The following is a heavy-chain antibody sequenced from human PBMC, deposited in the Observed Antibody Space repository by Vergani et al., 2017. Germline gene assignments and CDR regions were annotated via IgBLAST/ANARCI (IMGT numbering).Heavy chain of an antibody. Sequence: QVKLQESGPGLLKPSQTLSLTCTVSGESIRSGSHYWSWIQQPAGKGPEWIGQIPTGGSTDLNPSFKSRVSISVDTSKGQFSLKLNSVTVADTAVYYCARSRPYCTSGSCPAIWGQGTLVTVSS. J-gene: IGHJ4*02. V-gene: IGHV4-61*02. CDR3: ARSRPYCTSGSCPAI. D-gene: IGHD2-15*01. CDR1: GESIRSGSHY. CDR2: IPTGGST.